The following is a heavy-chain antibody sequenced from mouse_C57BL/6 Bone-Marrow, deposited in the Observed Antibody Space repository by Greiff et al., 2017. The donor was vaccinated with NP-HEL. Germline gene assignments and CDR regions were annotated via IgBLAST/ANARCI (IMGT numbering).Heavy chain of an antibody. J-gene: IGHJ2*01. V-gene: IGHV1-81*01. CDR3: ARGSDYDGY. D-gene: IGHD2-4*01. CDR2: IYPRSGNT. Sequence: QVQLQQSGAELARPGASVKLSCKASGYTFTSYGISWVKQRTGQGLEWIGAIYPRSGNTYYNEKFKGKATLTADKSSSTAYMELRSLTSEDSAVYFCARGSDYDGYWGQGTTLTVAS. CDR1: GYTFTSYG.